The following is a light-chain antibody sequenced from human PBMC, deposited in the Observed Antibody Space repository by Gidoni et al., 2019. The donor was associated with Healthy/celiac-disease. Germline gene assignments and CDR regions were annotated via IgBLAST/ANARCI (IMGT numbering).Light chain of an antibody. CDR3: QQSYSTPRLT. Sequence: DLQMTQSPSSLSASVGDRVTITCRASQSISSYLNWYQQKPGKSPKLLIYAASSLQSGVPSRFSGSGSGTDFTLTISSLQPEDFATYYGQQSYSTPRLTFGGGTKVEIK. J-gene: IGKJ4*01. CDR2: AAS. V-gene: IGKV1-39*01. CDR1: QSISSY.